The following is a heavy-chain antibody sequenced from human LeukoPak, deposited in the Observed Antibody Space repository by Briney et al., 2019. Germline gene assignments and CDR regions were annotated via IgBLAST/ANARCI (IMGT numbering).Heavy chain of an antibody. Sequence: GGSLRLSCAASGFTFSSYSMNWVRQAPGKGLEWVGFIRSKAYGGTTEYAASVKGRFTISRDDSKSIAYPQMNSLKTEDTAVYYCTRELSTYYYDSSGYYPDYWGQGTLVTVSS. CDR1: GFTFSSYS. D-gene: IGHD3-22*01. V-gene: IGHV3-49*04. CDR2: IRSKAYGGTT. J-gene: IGHJ4*02. CDR3: TRELSTYYYDSSGYYPDY.